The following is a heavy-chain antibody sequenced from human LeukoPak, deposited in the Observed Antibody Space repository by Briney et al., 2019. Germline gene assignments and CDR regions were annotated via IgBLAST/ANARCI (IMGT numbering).Heavy chain of an antibody. CDR2: IRYDGSNK. Sequence: GSLRLSFAASGFTFSSYGMHWVRQAPGKGLEWVAFIRYDGSNKYYADSVKGRFTISRDNSKNTLYLQMNSLRAEDTAVYYCAKDTGVRGVYNWFDPWGQGTLVTVSS. CDR3: AKDTGVRGVYNWFDP. D-gene: IGHD3-10*01. CDR1: GFTFSSYG. V-gene: IGHV3-30*02. J-gene: IGHJ5*02.